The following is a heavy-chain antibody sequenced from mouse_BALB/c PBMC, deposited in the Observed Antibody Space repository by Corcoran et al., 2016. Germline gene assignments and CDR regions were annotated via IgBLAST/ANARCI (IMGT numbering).Heavy chain of an antibody. CDR3: ASIYDGYAMDY. D-gene: IGHD2-3*01. Sequence: DVQLQESGPGLVKPSQSLSLTCSVTGYSITSGYYWNWIRQFPGNKLEWMGYMSYDGSNNYNPSLKNRISITRDTSKNQFFLKLNSVTTEDTATYYCASIYDGYAMDYWCQGTAVTVSS. V-gene: IGHV3-6*02. CDR2: MSYDGSN. J-gene: IGHJ4*01. CDR1: GYSITSGYY.